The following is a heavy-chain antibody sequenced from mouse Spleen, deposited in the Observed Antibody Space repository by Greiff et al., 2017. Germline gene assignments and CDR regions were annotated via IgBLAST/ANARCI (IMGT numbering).Heavy chain of an antibody. CDR2: IDPETGGT. CDR1: GYTFTDYE. V-gene: IGHV1-15*01. J-gene: IGHJ2*01. D-gene: IGHD4-1*01. Sequence: QVQLQQSGAELVRPGASVTLSCKASGYTFTDYEMHWVKQTPVHGLEWIGAIDPETGGTAYNQKFKGKAILTADKSSSTAYMELRSLTSEDSAVYYCTRYHWDYFDYWGQGTTLTVSS. CDR3: TRYHWDYFDY.